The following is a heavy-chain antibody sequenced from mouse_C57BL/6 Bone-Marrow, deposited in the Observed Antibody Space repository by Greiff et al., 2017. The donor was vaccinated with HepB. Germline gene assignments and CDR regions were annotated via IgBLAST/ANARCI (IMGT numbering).Heavy chain of an antibody. D-gene: IGHD1-1*01. J-gene: IGHJ2*01. Sequence: QVHVKQSGAELVKPGASVKMSCKASGYTFTSYWITWVKQRPGQGLEWIGDIYPGSGSTNYNEKFKSKATLTVDTSSSTAYMQLSSLTSEDSAVYYCARGPFYYYGSSYWGQGTTLTVSS. CDR2: IYPGSGST. CDR1: GYTFTSYW. CDR3: ARGPFYYYGSSY. V-gene: IGHV1-55*01.